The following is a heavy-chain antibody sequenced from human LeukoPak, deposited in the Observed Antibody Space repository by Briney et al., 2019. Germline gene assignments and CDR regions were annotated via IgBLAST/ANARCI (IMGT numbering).Heavy chain of an antibody. V-gene: IGHV4-59*08. CDR1: GGSISSYY. CDR3: ARRSSGWYYFDY. CDR2: IYYSGST. Sequence: SESLSLTCTVSGGSISSYYWSWVRQPPGKGLEWIGYIYYSGSTNYNPSLKSRVTISVDTSKNQFSLKLTSVTAADTAVYYCARRSSGWYYFDYWGQGTLVTVSS. D-gene: IGHD6-19*01. J-gene: IGHJ4*02.